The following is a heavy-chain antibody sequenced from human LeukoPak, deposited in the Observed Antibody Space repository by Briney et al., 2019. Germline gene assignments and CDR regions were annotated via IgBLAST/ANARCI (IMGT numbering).Heavy chain of an antibody. CDR1: GGTFSSYT. D-gene: IGHD3-22*01. CDR3: ARPGDSSGYYLWAFDI. V-gene: IGHV1-69*02. Sequence: SVKVSCKAPGGTFSSYTISWVRQAPGQGLEWMGRIIPILGIANYAQKFQGRVTITADKSTSTAYMELSSLRSEDTAVYYCARPGDSSGYYLWAFDIWGQGTMVTVSS. J-gene: IGHJ3*02. CDR2: IIPILGIA.